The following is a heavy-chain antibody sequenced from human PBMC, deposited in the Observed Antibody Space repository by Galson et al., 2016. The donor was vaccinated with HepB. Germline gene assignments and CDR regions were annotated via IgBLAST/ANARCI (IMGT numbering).Heavy chain of an antibody. D-gene: IGHD3/OR15-3a*01. CDR1: AFSANY. J-gene: IGHJ4*02. Sequence: SLRLSCAASAFSANYMAWARQAPGRGLEWVSVVYRGGATYYAASVKGRFTFSRDDSNNLYLQMNSLRAEDAAVYYCASEGTGEDWAFYYWGQGTLVTVSS. V-gene: IGHV3-53*01. CDR3: ASEGTGEDWAFYY. CDR2: VYRGGAT.